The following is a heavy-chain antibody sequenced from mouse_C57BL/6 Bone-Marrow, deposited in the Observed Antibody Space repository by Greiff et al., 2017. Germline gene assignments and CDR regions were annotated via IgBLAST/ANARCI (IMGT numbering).Heavy chain of an antibody. CDR1: GFSLSTFGMG. J-gene: IGHJ1*03. CDR3: ARPFTTVVATDWYFDV. Sequence: QVTLKESGPGILQPSQTLSLTCSFSGFSLSTFGMGVGWIRQPSGKGLEWLAHIWWDDDKYYNPALKSRLTISKDTSKNQVFLKIANVDTADTATYYCARPFTTVVATDWYFDVWGTGTTVTVSS. V-gene: IGHV8-8*01. CDR2: IWWDDDK. D-gene: IGHD1-1*01.